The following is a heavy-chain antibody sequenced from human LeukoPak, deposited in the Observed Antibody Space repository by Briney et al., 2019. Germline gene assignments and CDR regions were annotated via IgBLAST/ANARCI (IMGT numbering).Heavy chain of an antibody. D-gene: IGHD3-3*01. Sequence: ASVKVSCKASGYTFTSYGISWVRQAPGQGLEWMGWISAYNGNTNYAQELQGRVTMTTDTSTSTAYMELRSLRSDDTAVYYCARDYPYYDFLDPWGQGTLVTVSS. V-gene: IGHV1-18*01. J-gene: IGHJ5*02. CDR1: GYTFTSYG. CDR3: ARDYPYYDFLDP. CDR2: ISAYNGNT.